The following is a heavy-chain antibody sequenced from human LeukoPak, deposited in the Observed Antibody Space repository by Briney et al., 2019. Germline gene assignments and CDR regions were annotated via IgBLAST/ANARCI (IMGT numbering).Heavy chain of an antibody. CDR2: IIPIFGTA. Sequence: SVKVSCKASGGTFSSYAISWVRQAPGQGLEWIGGIIPIFGTANYAQKFQGRVTITADESTSTAYMELSSLRSEDTAVYYCARVSHSYYYYYYGMDVWGQGTTVTVSS. D-gene: IGHD2-15*01. J-gene: IGHJ6*02. V-gene: IGHV1-69*13. CDR1: GGTFSSYA. CDR3: ARVSHSYYYYYYGMDV.